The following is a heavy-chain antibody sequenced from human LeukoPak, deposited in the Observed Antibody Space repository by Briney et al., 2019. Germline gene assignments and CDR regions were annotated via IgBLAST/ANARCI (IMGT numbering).Heavy chain of an antibody. V-gene: IGHV3-23*01. J-gene: IGHJ4*02. CDR2: IGGRDGST. CDR1: GFTFSSYG. D-gene: IGHD3-10*01. CDR3: AIGHYYGSGSLDY. Sequence: GGSLRLSCAASGFTFSSYGMSWVRQAPGKGLEWVSAIGGRDGSTYYADSVKGRFTISRDNSKNTLYVQMNRLRAEDTAVYYCAIGHYYGSGSLDYWGQGTLVTVSS.